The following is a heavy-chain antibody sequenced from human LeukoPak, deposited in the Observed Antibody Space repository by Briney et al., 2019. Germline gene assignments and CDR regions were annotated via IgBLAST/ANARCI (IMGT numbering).Heavy chain of an antibody. V-gene: IGHV3-23*01. CDR2: ITGSGRTT. CDR3: ARVRGSGYYYPGNYFDY. D-gene: IGHD3-22*01. CDR1: GLTFNNYA. J-gene: IGHJ4*02. Sequence: GGSLRLSCAASGLTFNNYAMSWVRQAPGKGLEWVSGITGSGRTTYYADSVKGRFTISRDNSKNTLYLQMNSLRAEDTAVYYCARVRGSGYYYPGNYFDYRGQGTLVTVSS.